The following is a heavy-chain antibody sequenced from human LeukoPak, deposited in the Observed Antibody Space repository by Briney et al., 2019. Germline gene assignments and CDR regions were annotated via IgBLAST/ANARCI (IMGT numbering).Heavy chain of an antibody. CDR3: ARNPPLLWFGELLRGLNWFDP. CDR1: GGSISSSSYY. V-gene: IGHV4-39*07. Sequence: SETLSLTCTVSGGSISSSSYYWGWIRQPPGKGLEWIGSIYYSGSTYYNPSLKSRVTISVDTSKNQFSLKLSSVTAADTAVYYCARNPPLLWFGELLRGLNWFDPWGQGTLVTVSS. J-gene: IGHJ5*02. D-gene: IGHD3-10*01. CDR2: IYYSGST.